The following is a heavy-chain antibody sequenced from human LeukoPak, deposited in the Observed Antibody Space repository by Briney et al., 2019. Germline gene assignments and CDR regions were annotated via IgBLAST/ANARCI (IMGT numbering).Heavy chain of an antibody. CDR1: GFPVRRRY. V-gene: IGHV3-23*01. CDR2: VRGSDAGT. Sequence: GGSLRLSCEVSGFPVRRRYMTWVRQPPGKGLEWVSAVRGSDAGTSYADSVKGRSTISRDNSKNTLFLQMNSLRDEYTAVYYCAKNRGGSYYSGSDYWGQGTLVTVSS. CDR3: AKNRGGSYYSGSDY. J-gene: IGHJ4*02. D-gene: IGHD1-26*01.